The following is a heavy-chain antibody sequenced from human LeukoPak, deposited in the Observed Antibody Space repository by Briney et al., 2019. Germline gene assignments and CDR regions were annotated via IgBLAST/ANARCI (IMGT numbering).Heavy chain of an antibody. J-gene: IGHJ4*02. D-gene: IGHD5-24*01. V-gene: IGHV1-69*05. CDR1: GGTFSSYA. Sequence: SVKVSCKASGGTFSSYAISWVRQAPGQGLEWMGGIIPIFGTANYAQKFQGRVTITTDESTSTAYMELSRLGSDDTALYYCASQQLQWRESYYFDDWGQGTLVTVSS. CDR2: IIPIFGTA. CDR3: ASQQLQWRESYYFDD.